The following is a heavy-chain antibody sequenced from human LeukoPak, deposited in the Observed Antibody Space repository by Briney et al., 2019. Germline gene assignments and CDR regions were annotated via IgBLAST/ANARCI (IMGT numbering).Heavy chain of an antibody. CDR1: GYSISSGYY. J-gene: IGHJ4*02. Sequence: SETLSLTCTVSGYSISSGYYWGWIRQPPGKGLEWIGSIYHSGSTYYNPSLKSRVTISVDTSKNQFSLKLSSVTAADTAVYYCARDPYPTGDAFGYWGRGTLVTVSS. CDR2: IYHSGST. D-gene: IGHD2-2*01. CDR3: ARDPYPTGDAFGY. V-gene: IGHV4-38-2*02.